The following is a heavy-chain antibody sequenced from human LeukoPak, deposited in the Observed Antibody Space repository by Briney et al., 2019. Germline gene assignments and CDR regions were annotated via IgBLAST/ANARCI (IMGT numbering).Heavy chain of an antibody. CDR1: GFTFSIYA. CDR3: ARNGDYGGY. D-gene: IGHD4/OR15-4a*01. CDR2: ISSNVGST. Sequence: TGGSLKLSCAASGFTFSIYALHWVRQAPGKGLEYVSGISSNVGSTYYANSVKGGFTISRDNSKNTVYLQMGSLRAEDMAVYYCARNGDYGGYWGQGTLVTVSS. J-gene: IGHJ4*02. V-gene: IGHV3-64*01.